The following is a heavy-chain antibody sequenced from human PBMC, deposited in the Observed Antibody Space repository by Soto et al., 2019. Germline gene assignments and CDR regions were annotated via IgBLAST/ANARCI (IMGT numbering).Heavy chain of an antibody. D-gene: IGHD1-26*01. J-gene: IGHJ4*02. CDR1: GYSFASYW. CDR3: ARRSGNYPTDFDY. V-gene: IGHV5-51*01. Sequence: PGESLKISCKGSGYSFASYWIGWERQTPEKGLQWLGIIYPRDSDTRYSPSFQGQVTISADKSTSTAYLRWSSLKASDTAVYYCARRSGNYPTDFDYWGQGTLVTVSS. CDR2: IYPRDSDT.